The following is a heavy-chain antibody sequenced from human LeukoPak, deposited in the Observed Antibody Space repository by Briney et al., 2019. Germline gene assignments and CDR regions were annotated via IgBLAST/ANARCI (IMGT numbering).Heavy chain of an antibody. CDR1: GFTFSSYA. J-gene: IGHJ6*02. Sequence: PGGSLRLSCTASGFTFSSYAMSWVRQAPGKGLEWVSAISGSGGSKYYADSVKGRFTISRDNSKNTLYLQMNSLRAEDTAVYYCAKHYSGYDWGYYGMDVWGQGTTVTVSS. V-gene: IGHV3-23*01. CDR3: AKHYSGYDWGYYGMDV. CDR2: ISGSGGSK. D-gene: IGHD5-12*01.